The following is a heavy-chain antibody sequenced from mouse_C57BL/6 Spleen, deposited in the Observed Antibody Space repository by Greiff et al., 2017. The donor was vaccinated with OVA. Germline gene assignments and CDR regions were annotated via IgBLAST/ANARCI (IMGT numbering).Heavy chain of an antibody. J-gene: IGHJ2*01. CDR2: ISSGSSTI. D-gene: IGHD2-4*01. CDR1: GFTFSDYG. V-gene: IGHV5-17*01. Sequence: EVKLEESGGGLVKPGGSLKLSCAASGFTFSDYGMHWVRQAPEKGLEWVAYISSGSSTIYYADTVKGRFTISRDNAKNTLFLQMTSLRSEDTAMYYCGRAFYYDYDGIAYWGQGTTLTVSS. CDR3: GRAFYYDYDGIAY.